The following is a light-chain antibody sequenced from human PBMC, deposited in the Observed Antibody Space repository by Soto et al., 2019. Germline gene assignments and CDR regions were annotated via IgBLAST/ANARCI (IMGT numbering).Light chain of an antibody. Sequence: EIVLTQSPGTLSLSPGERATLSCRASQSVSDMYLAWYQRKPGQAPRLLIYASNRATGIPDRFSGSGSGTDFTLTISRLEHEDFAVYYCQHYGTSALFGPGTKVEIK. CDR3: QHYGTSAL. CDR1: QSVSDMY. CDR2: AS. J-gene: IGKJ3*01. V-gene: IGKV3-20*01.